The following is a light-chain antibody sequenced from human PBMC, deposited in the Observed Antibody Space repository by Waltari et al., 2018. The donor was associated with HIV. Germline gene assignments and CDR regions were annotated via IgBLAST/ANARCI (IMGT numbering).Light chain of an antibody. CDR1: QSIISIY. J-gene: IGKJ5*01. CDR3: QQYGSSPIA. V-gene: IGKV3-20*01. CDR2: GAS. Sequence: ETVLTQSQGTPSLSPGERATLSCRASQSIISIYVAGYQQKPGQAHRLLIYGASKRATGIPDRFRGSGSGTDFTLTISRLEPEDFAVYYCQQYGSSPIAFGQGTRLEIK.